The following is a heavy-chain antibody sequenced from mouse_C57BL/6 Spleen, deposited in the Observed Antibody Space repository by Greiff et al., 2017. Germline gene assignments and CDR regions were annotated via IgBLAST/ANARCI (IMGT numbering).Heavy chain of an antibody. D-gene: IGHD2-4*01. V-gene: IGHV5-6*02. CDR2: ISSGGSYT. J-gene: IGHJ3*01. Sequence: EVKLVASGGDLVTPGGSLKLSCAASGFTFSCYGMSWVRQTPDKRLEWVATISSGGSYTYYPDSVKGRFTISRDNAKNTLYLQMSSLKSEDTAMYYCARGEDYEYAWFAYWGQGTLVTVAA. CDR3: ARGEDYEYAWFAY. CDR1: GFTFSCYG.